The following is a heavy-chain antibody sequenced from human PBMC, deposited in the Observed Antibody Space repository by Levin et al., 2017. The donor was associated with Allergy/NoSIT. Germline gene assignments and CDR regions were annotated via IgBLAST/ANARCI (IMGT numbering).Heavy chain of an antibody. CDR3: ARDAPPELGAGSYWD. V-gene: IGHV3-48*01. J-gene: IGHJ4*02. D-gene: IGHD3-10*01. Sequence: GGSLRLSCAASGFTFSSYSMNWVRQAPGKGLEWVSYISSSSSTIYYADSVKGRFTISRDNAKNSLYLQMNSLRAEDTAVYYCARDAPPELGAGSYWDWGQGTLVTVSS. CDR2: ISSSSSTI. CDR1: GFTFSSYS.